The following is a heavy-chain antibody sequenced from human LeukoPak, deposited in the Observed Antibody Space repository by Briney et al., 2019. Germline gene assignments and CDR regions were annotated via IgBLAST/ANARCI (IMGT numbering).Heavy chain of an antibody. CDR1: GYAISSGYY. CDR3: ARQYCARCYHYYHYYMDV. CDR2: ISSSGST. D-gene: IGHD2-21*01. J-gene: IGHJ6*03. Sequence: SENLSLTCAVSGYAISSGYYWGWIRQPPGKGLEWFGSISSSGSTYYNPSLKSRVTISVDTSKNQFSLKLTSVTAADTAVYHCARQYCARCYHYYHYYMDVWGKGTTVTVSS. V-gene: IGHV4-38-2*01.